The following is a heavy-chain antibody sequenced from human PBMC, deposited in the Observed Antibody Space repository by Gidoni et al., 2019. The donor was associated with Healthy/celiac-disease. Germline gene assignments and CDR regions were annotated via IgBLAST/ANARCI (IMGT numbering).Heavy chain of an antibody. CDR3: ARGTSYYDFWSGYYPGAFDI. CDR1: GVTFSSYA. Sequence: QVQLVQSGAEVKKPGSSVRVSCKASGVTFSSYAISWVRQAPGQGLEWMGGIIPIFGTANYAQKFQGRVTITADESTSTAYMELSSLRSEDTAVYYCARGTSYYDFWSGYYPGAFDIWGQGTMVTVSS. V-gene: IGHV1-69*01. J-gene: IGHJ3*02. D-gene: IGHD3-3*01. CDR2: IIPIFGTA.